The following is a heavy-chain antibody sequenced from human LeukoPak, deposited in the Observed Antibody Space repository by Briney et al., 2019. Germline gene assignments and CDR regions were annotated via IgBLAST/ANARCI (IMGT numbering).Heavy chain of an antibody. D-gene: IGHD3-9*01. CDR3: ARARVLRYFDWLSGFDY. CDR2: INAGNGNT. Sequence: ASVKVSCKASGYTFTSYAMHWVRQAPGQRLEWMGWINAGNGNTKYSQEFQGRVTITRDTSASTAYMELSSLRSEDMAVYYCARARVLRYFDWLSGFDYWGQGTLVTVSS. J-gene: IGHJ4*02. V-gene: IGHV1-3*03. CDR1: GYTFTSYA.